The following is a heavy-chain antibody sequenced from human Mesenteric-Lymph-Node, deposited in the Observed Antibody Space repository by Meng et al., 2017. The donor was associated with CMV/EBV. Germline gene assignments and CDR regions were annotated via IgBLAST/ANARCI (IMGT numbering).Heavy chain of an antibody. Sequence: ACKASGYTFTSYARYWVRQAHGQRLEWMGWINAGNGNTKYSQKFQGRVTITRDTSASTAYMELSSLRSEDTAVYYCARSPGTISGGYWGQGTLVTVSS. CDR1: GYTFTSYA. CDR2: INAGNGNT. J-gene: IGHJ4*02. CDR3: ARSPGTISGGY. V-gene: IGHV1-3*01. D-gene: IGHD3-3*01.